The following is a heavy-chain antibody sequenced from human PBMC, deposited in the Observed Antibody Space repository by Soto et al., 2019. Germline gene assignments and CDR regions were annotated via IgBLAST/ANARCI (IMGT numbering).Heavy chain of an antibody. CDR3: ARMETFGSLNWFDP. Sequence: GASVKVSCKASGYSFTNNDVSWVRQATGQGLEWMGWMNPGSGDTGYAEKFQGRVTMTRDISTATAYMELSSLRSDDTAIYYCARMETFGSLNWFDPWGQGTPVTVSS. CDR1: GYSFTNND. D-gene: IGHD3-16*01. V-gene: IGHV1-8*01. CDR2: MNPGSGDT. J-gene: IGHJ5*02.